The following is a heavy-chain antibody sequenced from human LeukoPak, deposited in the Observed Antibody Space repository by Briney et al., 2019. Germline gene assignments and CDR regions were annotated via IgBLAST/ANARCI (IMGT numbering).Heavy chain of an antibody. CDR3: ARAGYCSGGSCPTGGFDP. CDR2: IYHSGST. Sequence: SETLSLTCTVSGGSISSSSYYWGWIRQPPGKGLEWIGSIYHSGSTYYNPSLKSRVTISVDTSKNQFSLKLSSVTAADTAVYYCARAGYCSGGSCPTGGFDPWGQGTLVTVSS. V-gene: IGHV4-39*07. J-gene: IGHJ5*02. D-gene: IGHD2-15*01. CDR1: GGSISSSSYY.